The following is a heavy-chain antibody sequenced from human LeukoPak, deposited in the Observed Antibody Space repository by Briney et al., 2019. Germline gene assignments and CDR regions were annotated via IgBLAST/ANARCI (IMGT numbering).Heavy chain of an antibody. Sequence: GGSLRLSCAASGFTFSDAWMSWVRQAPGKGLEWVGRIKRKTDGGTTEYAAPVKGRFIISRDDSKNTLYLQMDSLRAEDTAVYYCAKDRLTGLGYGPAFDYWGQGTLVTVSS. D-gene: IGHD5-18*01. CDR3: AKDRLTGLGYGPAFDY. CDR1: GFTFSDAW. J-gene: IGHJ4*02. V-gene: IGHV3-15*01. CDR2: IKRKTDGGTT.